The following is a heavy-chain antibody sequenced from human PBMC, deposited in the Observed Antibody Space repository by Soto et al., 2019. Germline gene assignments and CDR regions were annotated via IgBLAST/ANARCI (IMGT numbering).Heavy chain of an antibody. CDR1: GGPFISYA. J-gene: IGHJ4*02. Sequence: GXSVKVSCKASGGPFISYAIIWGRQAPGQGLEWMGGIIPIFGTANYAQKFQGRVTITADESTSTAYMELSSLRSEDTAVYYCARPKISSGWHEYYFDYWGQGTLVTSPQ. D-gene: IGHD6-19*01. CDR3: ARPKISSGWHEYYFDY. V-gene: IGHV1-69*01. CDR2: IIPIFGTA.